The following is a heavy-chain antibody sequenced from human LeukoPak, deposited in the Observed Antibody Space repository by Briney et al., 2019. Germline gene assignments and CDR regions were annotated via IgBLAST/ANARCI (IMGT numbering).Heavy chain of an antibody. J-gene: IGHJ4*02. V-gene: IGHV4-34*01. CDR2: INHSGST. CDR3: ASLRIAVTDSIDY. Sequence: SETLSLTCSVYGGSFSGYYWSWIRQPPGKGLEWIGEINHSGSTNYNPSLKSRVTISVDTSKNQFSLKLSSVTAADTAVYYCASLRIAVTDSIDYWGQGTLVTVSS. CDR1: GGSFSGYY. D-gene: IGHD6-19*01.